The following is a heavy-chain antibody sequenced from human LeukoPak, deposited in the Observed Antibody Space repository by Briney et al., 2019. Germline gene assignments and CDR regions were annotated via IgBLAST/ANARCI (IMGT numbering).Heavy chain of an antibody. J-gene: IGHJ5*02. V-gene: IGHV4-38-2*01. D-gene: IGHD2-2*01. Sequence: PSETLSLTCAVSVYSISRGYYWGWLRQPPGKGREGMGNIYHSGTTYYNPSLKSRATISLDTSKNQFSLKLSSVTAADTAMYYCARRDQRNWFDPWGQGTLVTVSS. CDR2: IYHSGTT. CDR3: ARRDQRNWFDP. CDR1: VYSISRGYY.